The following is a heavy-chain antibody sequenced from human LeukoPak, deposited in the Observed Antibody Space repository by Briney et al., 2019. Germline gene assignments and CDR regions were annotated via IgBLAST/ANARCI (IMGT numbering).Heavy chain of an antibody. CDR3: ARDREYCTNVVYPLRWFVP. CDR1: GYTFTSNG. D-gene: IGHD2-8*01. Sequence: ASVKVSCKASGYTFTSNGISWVGQDHGQGGEWMGWISAYNCNTNYAQNLHGRVTMTTDTSTSTAYLDLSSLKSDDTAVYCCARDREYCTNVVYPLRWFVPWGQGTLVTVSS. J-gene: IGHJ5*02. V-gene: IGHV1-18*01. CDR2: ISAYNCNT.